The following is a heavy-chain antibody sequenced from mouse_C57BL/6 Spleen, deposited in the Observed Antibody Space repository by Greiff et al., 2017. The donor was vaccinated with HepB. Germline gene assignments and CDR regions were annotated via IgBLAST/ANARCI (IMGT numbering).Heavy chain of an antibody. J-gene: IGHJ3*01. Sequence: EVNVVESGGGLVKPGGSLKLSCAASGFTFSSYAMSWVRQTPEKRLEWVATISDGGSYTYYPDNVKGRFTISRDNAKNNLYLQMSHLKSEDTAMYYCARDLGSSGYGFAYWGQGTLVTVSA. CDR1: GFTFSSYA. V-gene: IGHV5-4*01. CDR3: ARDLGSSGYGFAY. CDR2: ISDGGSYT. D-gene: IGHD3-2*02.